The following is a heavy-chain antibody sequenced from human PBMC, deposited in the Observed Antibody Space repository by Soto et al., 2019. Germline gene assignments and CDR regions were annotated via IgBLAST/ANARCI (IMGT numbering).Heavy chain of an antibody. V-gene: IGHV4-59*08. Sequence: SETLSLTCTVSGGSISSYYWSWIRQPPGKGLEWIGYIYHSGSTNYNPSLKSRVTISVDTSKNQFSLKLSSVTAADTAVYYCARRYSSFWFDPWGQGTLVPFSS. CDR1: GGSISSYY. D-gene: IGHD3-16*02. CDR2: IYHSGST. J-gene: IGHJ5*02. CDR3: ARRYSSFWFDP.